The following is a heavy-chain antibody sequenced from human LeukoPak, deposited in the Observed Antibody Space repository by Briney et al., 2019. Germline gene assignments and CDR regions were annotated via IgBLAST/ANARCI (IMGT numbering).Heavy chain of an antibody. V-gene: IGHV3-21*01. CDR1: GFTFSSYS. Sequence: GGSLRLSCAASGFTFSSYSMNWVRQAPGKGLEWVSSISSSSSYIYYADPVKGRFTISRDNAKNSLYLQMNSLRAEDTAVYYCARRARSGCTKCSPLDYWGQGTLVTVSS. J-gene: IGHJ4*02. CDR3: ARRARSGCTKCSPLDY. D-gene: IGHD6-19*01. CDR2: ISSSSSYI.